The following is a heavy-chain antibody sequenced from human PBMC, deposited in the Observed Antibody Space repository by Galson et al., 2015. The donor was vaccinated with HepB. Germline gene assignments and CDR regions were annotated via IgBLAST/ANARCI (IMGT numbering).Heavy chain of an antibody. V-gene: IGHV3-23*01. CDR1: GFTFSSFA. D-gene: IGHD6-19*01. J-gene: IGHJ4*02. Sequence: AASGFTFSSFAMGWVRQAPGKGLEYPDSVKGRFTISRDNSKNTLYLQMNSLRAEDTALYYCAKEVYQWRHGDYWGQGTLVTVSS. CDR3: AKEVYQWRHGDY.